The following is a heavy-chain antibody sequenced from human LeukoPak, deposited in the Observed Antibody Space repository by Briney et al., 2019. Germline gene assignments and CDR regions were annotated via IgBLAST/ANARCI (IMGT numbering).Heavy chain of an antibody. V-gene: IGHV4-34*01. CDR3: ARLSGSSWSYYYFDY. Sequence: PSETLSLTCAVYGGSFSGYYWSWIRQPPGKGLEWIGSIYYSGSTYYNPSLKSRVTISVDTSKNQFSLKLSSVTAADTAVYYCARLSGSSWSYYYFDYWGQGTLVTVSS. D-gene: IGHD6-13*01. CDR2: IYYSGST. CDR1: GGSFSGYY. J-gene: IGHJ4*02.